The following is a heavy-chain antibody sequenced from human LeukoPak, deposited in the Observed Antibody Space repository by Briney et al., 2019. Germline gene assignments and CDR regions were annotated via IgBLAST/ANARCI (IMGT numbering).Heavy chain of an antibody. J-gene: IGHJ4*02. CDR2: INPNSGGT. CDR3: AREDDYFDY. V-gene: IGHV1-2*02. Sequence: ASVKVSCKAFGYTFTGYYMHWVRQAPGQGLEWMGWINPNSGGTNYAQKFQGRVTMTRDTSISTACMELSRLRSDDTAVYYCAREDDYFDYWGQGTLVTVSS. CDR1: GYTFTGYY.